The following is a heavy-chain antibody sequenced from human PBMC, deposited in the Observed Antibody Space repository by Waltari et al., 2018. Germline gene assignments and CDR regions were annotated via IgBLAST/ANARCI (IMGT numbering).Heavy chain of an antibody. J-gene: IGHJ4*02. CDR3: ATPDYYGSGAGYFDY. V-gene: IGHV1-69*12. CDR2: IIPIFGTA. Sequence: QVQLVQSGAEVKKPGSSVKVSCKASGGTFSSYAISWVRQAPGQGLEWMGGIIPIFGTANYAQKCQGRVTITADESTSTAYMELSSLRSEDTAVYYCATPDYYGSGAGYFDYWGQGTLVTVSS. CDR1: GGTFSSYA. D-gene: IGHD3-10*01.